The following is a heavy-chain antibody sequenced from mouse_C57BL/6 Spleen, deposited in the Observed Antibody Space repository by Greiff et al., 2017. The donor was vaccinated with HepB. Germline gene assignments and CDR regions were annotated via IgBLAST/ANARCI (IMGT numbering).Heavy chain of an antibody. CDR2: IWSGGST. D-gene: IGHD2-4*01. V-gene: IGHV2-2*01. CDR3: ASIYYDYEDWYFDV. Sequence: QVQLQQSGPGLVQPSQSLSITCTVSGFSLTSYGVHWVRQSPGKGLEWLGVIWSGGSTDYNAAFISRLSISKDNSKSQVFFKMNSLQADDTAIYYCASIYYDYEDWYFDVWGTGTTVTVSS. CDR1: GFSLTSYG. J-gene: IGHJ1*03.